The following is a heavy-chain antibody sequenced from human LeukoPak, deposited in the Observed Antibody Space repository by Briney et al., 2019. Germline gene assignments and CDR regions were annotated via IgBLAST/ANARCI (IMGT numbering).Heavy chain of an antibody. CDR2: IVAGSGNT. Sequence: SVKVSCKASGFTFTNSAVQWVRQARGQRLEWIGWIVAGSGNTNYAQKFQERVTITRDMSTSTVYLELNSLRPEDTAVYYCAADLPYSNYGPLDYWGQGTLVTVSS. CDR1: GFTFTNSA. D-gene: IGHD4-11*01. CDR3: AADLPYSNYGPLDY. J-gene: IGHJ4*02. V-gene: IGHV1-58*01.